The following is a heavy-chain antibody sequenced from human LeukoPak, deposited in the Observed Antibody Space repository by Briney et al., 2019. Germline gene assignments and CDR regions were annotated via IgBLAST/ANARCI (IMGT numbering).Heavy chain of an antibody. D-gene: IGHD3-3*01. Sequence: KPSETLSLTCAVYGGSFSGYYWSWIRQPPGKGLEWIGYIYYSGSTNYNPSLKSRVTISVDTSKNQFSLKLSSVTAADTAVYYCARDREYYDFWSGYSAGFDPWGQGTLVTVSS. CDR3: ARDREYYDFWSGYSAGFDP. J-gene: IGHJ5*02. V-gene: IGHV4-59*01. CDR2: IYYSGST. CDR1: GGSFSGYY.